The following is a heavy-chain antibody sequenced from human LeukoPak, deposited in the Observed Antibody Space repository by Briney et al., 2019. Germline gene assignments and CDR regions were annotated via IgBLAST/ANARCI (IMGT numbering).Heavy chain of an antibody. CDR3: ARLLPQGSGYYQYSPYYFDY. V-gene: IGHV4-39*01. CDR1: GDSISSTSHS. J-gene: IGHJ4*02. Sequence: SETLSLTCTVSGDSISSTSHSWGWIRQPPGKGLEWIGTIYYSGNTYYNPSLKSRVTISVDTSKNQFSLKLSSVTAADTAVYYCARLLPQGSGYYQYSPYYFDYWGQGTLVTVSS. CDR2: IYYSGNT. D-gene: IGHD3-22*01.